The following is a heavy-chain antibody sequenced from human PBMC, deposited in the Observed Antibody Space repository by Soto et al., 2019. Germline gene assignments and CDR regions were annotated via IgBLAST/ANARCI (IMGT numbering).Heavy chain of an antibody. Sequence: GGSLRLSCAASGCTFSSYAMSWVRQAPGKGLEWVSSINRDSTVIKYADSVKGRFTISRDNARNSLSLQMNSLRAEDTAVYYCLNGDYYVGPGTLVTVSS. CDR1: GCTFSSYA. D-gene: IGHD3-16*01. CDR2: INRDSTVI. V-gene: IGHV3-48*01. J-gene: IGHJ4*02. CDR3: LNGDYY.